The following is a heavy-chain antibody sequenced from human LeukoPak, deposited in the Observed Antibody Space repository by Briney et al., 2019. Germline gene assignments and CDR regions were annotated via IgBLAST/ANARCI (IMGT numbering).Heavy chain of an antibody. CDR2: ISSSGSTI. CDR1: GFTFSSYE. Sequence: GGSLRLSCAASGFTFSSYEMNWVRQAPGKGLEWVSYISSSGSTIYYADSVKGRFTISRDNAKNSLYLQMNSLRAEDTAVYYCARALRLRGGFDYWGQGTLITVSS. J-gene: IGHJ4*02. D-gene: IGHD2-15*01. V-gene: IGHV3-48*03. CDR3: ARALRLRGGFDY.